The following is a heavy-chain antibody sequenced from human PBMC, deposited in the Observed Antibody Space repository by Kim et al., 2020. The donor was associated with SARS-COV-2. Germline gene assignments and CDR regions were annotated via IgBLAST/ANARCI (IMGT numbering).Heavy chain of an antibody. J-gene: IGHJ3*02. CDR2: IYYSGST. D-gene: IGHD3-3*01. CDR3: ARSGLKRITIFGVDPHDGNAFDI. CDR1: GGSISSSSYY. Sequence: SETLSLTCTVSGGSISSSSYYWGWIRQPPGKGLEWIGSIYYSGSTYYNPSLKSRVTISVDTSKNQFSLKLSPVSAADTAVYYCARSGLKRITIFGVDPHDGNAFDIWGQGTMVTVSS. V-gene: IGHV4-39*01.